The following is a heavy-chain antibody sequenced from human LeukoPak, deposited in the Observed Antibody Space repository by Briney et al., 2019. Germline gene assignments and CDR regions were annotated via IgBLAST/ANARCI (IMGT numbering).Heavy chain of an antibody. CDR2: IKSKTDGGTT. J-gene: IGHJ4*02. Sequence: GRSLRLSCAASGFTFSNAWMSWVRQAPGKGLEWVGLIKSKTDGGTTDYAAPVKGRFTISRDDSKNTLYLQMNSLKTEDTAVYYCTTTDYYDSSGYFYYFDYWGQGTLVTVSS. CDR3: TTTDYYDSSGYFYYFDY. V-gene: IGHV3-15*01. D-gene: IGHD3-22*01. CDR1: GFTFSNAW.